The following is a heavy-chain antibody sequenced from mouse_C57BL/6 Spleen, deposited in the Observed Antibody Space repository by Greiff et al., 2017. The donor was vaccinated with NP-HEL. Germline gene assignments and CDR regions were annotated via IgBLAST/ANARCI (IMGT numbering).Heavy chain of an antibody. CDR1: GYSITSGYY. V-gene: IGHV3-6*01. D-gene: IGHD2-4*01. CDR2: ISYDGSN. Sequence: VQLQQSGPGLVKPSQSLSLTCSVTGYSITSGYYWNWIRQFPGNKLEWMGYISYDGSNNYNPSLKNRISITRDTSKNQFFLKLNSVTTEDTATYYCARELDYDDDTFAMGDWGQGTSVTVSS. J-gene: IGHJ4*01. CDR3: ARELDYDDDTFAMGD.